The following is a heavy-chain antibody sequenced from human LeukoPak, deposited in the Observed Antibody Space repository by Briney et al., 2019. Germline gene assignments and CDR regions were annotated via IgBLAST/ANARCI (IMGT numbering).Heavy chain of an antibody. CDR2: MKQDGREK. CDR3: ARDVTYDFWSGSYPAYFDY. CDR1: GFTFSTYW. J-gene: IGHJ4*02. D-gene: IGHD3-3*01. Sequence: GGSLRLSCAASGFTFSTYWMTWVRQAPGKGLEWVANMKQDGREKYYVDSVKGRFTISRDNAKNSLYLQMNSLRAEDTAVYYCARDVTYDFWSGSYPAYFDYWGQGTLVTVSS. V-gene: IGHV3-7*01.